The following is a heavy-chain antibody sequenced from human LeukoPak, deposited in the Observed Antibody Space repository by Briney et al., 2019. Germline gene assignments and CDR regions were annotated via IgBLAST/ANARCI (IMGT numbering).Heavy chain of an antibody. D-gene: IGHD6-19*01. CDR2: IYYTGTT. J-gene: IGHJ4*02. CDR3: AGFRIAVAGPIDY. Sequence: SETLSLTCTVSGASISSSVWYWGWIRQPPGKGLEWIGNIYYTGTTSFNPSLKSRVSMSLDMSKNIFSLKLTSVTAADTAVYYCAGFRIAVAGPIDYWGQGNLVAVSS. V-gene: IGHV4-39*02. CDR1: GASISSSVWY.